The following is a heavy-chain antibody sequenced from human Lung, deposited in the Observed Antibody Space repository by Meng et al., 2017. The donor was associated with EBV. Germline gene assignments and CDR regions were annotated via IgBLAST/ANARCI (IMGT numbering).Heavy chain of an antibody. CDR3: ARGGNFDP. Sequence: QVHRVQFVLELKKPGASVKVSCKASGYTFSTYTINWVRQAHGRGLEWMGWISTNTGTPTYTQGFTGRFVFSLDTSVSTAYLQISSLKAEDTAVYYCARGGNFDPWGQGTLVTVSS. V-gene: IGHV7-4-1*02. J-gene: IGHJ5*02. D-gene: IGHD2/OR15-2a*01. CDR2: ISTNTGTP. CDR1: GYTFSTYT.